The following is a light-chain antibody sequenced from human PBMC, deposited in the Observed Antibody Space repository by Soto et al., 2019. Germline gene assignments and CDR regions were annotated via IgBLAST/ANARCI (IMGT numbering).Light chain of an antibody. CDR2: NAF. CDR1: QSVRSN. J-gene: IGKJ1*01. V-gene: IGKV3-15*01. CDR3: QQYNNWPRT. Sequence: EIVMTQSPATLSVSPGERATLCCRASQSVRSNLAWYQQKPGQAPRLLIYNAFTRATGIAARFSGRGSGTEFTLTISSLQSEDFAVYYCQQYNNWPRTFGLGTKVDIK.